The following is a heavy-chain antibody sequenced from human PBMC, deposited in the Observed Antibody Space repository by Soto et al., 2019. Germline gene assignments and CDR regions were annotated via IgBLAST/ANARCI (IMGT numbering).Heavy chain of an antibody. Sequence: EVQLLESGGGLVQPGGSLRLSCADSGFTFSSYAMSWVRQAPGKGLEWVSAISGSGGSTYYADSVKGRFTISRDNSKNTLYLQMNSLRAEDTAVYYCAKARQEWELLVFSGWFDPWVQGTLVTVSS. D-gene: IGHD1-26*01. CDR3: AKARQEWELLVFSGWFDP. CDR1: GFTFSSYA. V-gene: IGHV3-23*01. CDR2: ISGSGGST. J-gene: IGHJ5*02.